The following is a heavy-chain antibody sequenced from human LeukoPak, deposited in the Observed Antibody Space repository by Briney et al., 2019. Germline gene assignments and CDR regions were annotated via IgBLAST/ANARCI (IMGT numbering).Heavy chain of an antibody. CDR3: AKDSYGDFSLCPED. CDR2: VSGSGDST. D-gene: IGHD4-17*01. CDR1: GFTFSDYA. J-gene: IGHJ4*02. V-gene: IGHV3-23*01. Sequence: GGSLRLSCAASGFTFSDYAMNWVRQAPGKGLEWVSAVSGSGDSTYYADSVKGRFTISRDNSKNTLYLRMSSLRADDTAVYYCAKDSYGDFSLCPEDWGQGTLVTVSS.